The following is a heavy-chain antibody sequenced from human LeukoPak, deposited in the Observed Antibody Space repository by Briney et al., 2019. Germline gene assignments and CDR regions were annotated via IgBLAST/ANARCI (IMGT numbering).Heavy chain of an antibody. J-gene: IGHJ4*02. Sequence: SETLSLTCTVFGSSINSVYSWGWIRQPPGKGLEWIGSIYHNGNTYYNSSLKSRVTLSVHTSENQFTRKLSSVTAADTAVYYCASYKTYYDSSGNPFDYWGQGTLVTVSS. CDR3: ASYKTYYDSSGNPFDY. CDR1: GSSINSVYS. CDR2: IYHNGNT. D-gene: IGHD3-22*01. V-gene: IGHV4-38-2*02.